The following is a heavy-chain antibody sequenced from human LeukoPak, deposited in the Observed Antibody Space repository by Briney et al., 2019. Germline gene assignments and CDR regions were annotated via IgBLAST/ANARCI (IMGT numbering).Heavy chain of an antibody. CDR3: ARDYCSSTSCYDWFDP. CDR1: GGTFSSYA. Sequence: GASVKVSCKASGGTFSSYAISWVRQAPGQGLEWMGRIIPILGIANYAQKFQGRVTITADKSTSTAYMELSSLRSEDTAVYYCARDYCSSTSCYDWFDPWGQGTLVTVSS. CDR2: IIPILGIA. V-gene: IGHV1-69*04. J-gene: IGHJ5*02. D-gene: IGHD2-2*01.